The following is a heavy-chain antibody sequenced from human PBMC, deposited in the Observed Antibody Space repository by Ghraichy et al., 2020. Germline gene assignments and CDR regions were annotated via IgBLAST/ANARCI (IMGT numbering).Heavy chain of an antibody. Sequence: SETLSLTCAVYGGSFSDDYWNWIRQPPGKGLEWIGEINHSGSTNYNPSLKSRVNISVDKSKNQFSLKLSSVTAADTAVYYCARGRLQNSAENWFDPWGQGTLVTVSS. J-gene: IGHJ5*02. CDR2: INHSGST. CDR3: ARGRLQNSAENWFDP. D-gene: IGHD4-11*01. CDR1: GGSFSDDY. V-gene: IGHV4-34*01.